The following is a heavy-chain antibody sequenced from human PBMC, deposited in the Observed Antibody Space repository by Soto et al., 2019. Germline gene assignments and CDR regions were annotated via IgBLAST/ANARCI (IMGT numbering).Heavy chain of an antibody. CDR3: ARVLRFLEWLSNYYYGMDV. D-gene: IGHD3-3*01. V-gene: IGHV1-46*01. Sequence: ASVKVSCKASGYTLTSYYLHWVRQAPGQRPEWMGIINPSGGITNDAQKFQDRVTMTSDTSTSTVYMELSSLRSEDTAVYYCARVLRFLEWLSNYYYGMDVWGQGTTVTVSS. CDR1: GYTLTSYY. J-gene: IGHJ6*02. CDR2: INPSGGIT.